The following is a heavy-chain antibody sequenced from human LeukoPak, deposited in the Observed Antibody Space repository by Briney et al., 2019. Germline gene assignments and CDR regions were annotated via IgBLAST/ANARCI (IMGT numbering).Heavy chain of an antibody. CDR2: ISSSSSYI. V-gene: IGHV3-21*01. D-gene: IGHD5-18*01. Sequence: PGGSLRLSCAASGFSFGSYWMSWVRQAPGKGLEWVSSISSSSSYIYYADSVKGRFTISRDNAKNSLYLQMNSLRAEDTAVYYCASTAYYYYAMDVWGQGTTVTVSS. J-gene: IGHJ6*02. CDR3: ASTAYYYYAMDV. CDR1: GFSFGSYW.